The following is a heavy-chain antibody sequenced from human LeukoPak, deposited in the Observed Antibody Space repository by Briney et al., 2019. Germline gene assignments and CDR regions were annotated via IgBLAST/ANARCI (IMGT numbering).Heavy chain of an antibody. Sequence: SETLSLTCTVSGGSISSGGYYWSWIRQHPGRGLEWIGYIYYSGSTYYNPSLKSRVTISVDTSKNQFSLKLSSVTAADTAVYYCARVTVVVPAATNWFDPWGQGTLVTVSS. CDR1: GGSISSGGYY. CDR3: ARVTVVVPAATNWFDP. J-gene: IGHJ5*02. V-gene: IGHV4-31*03. CDR2: IYYSGST. D-gene: IGHD2-2*01.